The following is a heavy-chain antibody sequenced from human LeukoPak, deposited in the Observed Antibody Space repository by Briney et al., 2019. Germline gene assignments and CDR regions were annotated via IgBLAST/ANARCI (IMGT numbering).Heavy chain of an antibody. CDR1: GYTFTSYD. CDR3: ARGPYGGIAAAEYTDY. J-gene: IGHJ4*02. CDR2: MNPNSGNT. V-gene: IGHV1-8*01. Sequence: ASVKVSCKASGYTFTSYDINWVRQATGQGLEWMGWMNPNSGNTGYAQKFQGRVTMTRNPSISTAYMELSSLRSEDTAVYYCARGPYGGIAAAEYTDYWGQGTLVTVSS. D-gene: IGHD6-13*01.